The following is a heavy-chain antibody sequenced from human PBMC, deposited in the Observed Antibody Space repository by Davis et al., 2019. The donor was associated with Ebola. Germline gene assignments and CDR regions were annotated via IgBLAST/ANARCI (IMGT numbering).Heavy chain of an antibody. CDR3: ARDRGITAGPAAKLSGYYYGMDV. Sequence: SVKVSCKASGGTFSSYAISWVRQAPGQGLEWMGGIIPIFGTANYAQKFQGRVTITADESTSTACMELSSLRSEDTAVYYCARDRGITAGPAAKLSGYYYGMDVWGQGTTVTVSS. J-gene: IGHJ6*02. CDR2: IIPIFGTA. CDR1: GGTFSSYA. D-gene: IGHD2-2*01. V-gene: IGHV1-69*13.